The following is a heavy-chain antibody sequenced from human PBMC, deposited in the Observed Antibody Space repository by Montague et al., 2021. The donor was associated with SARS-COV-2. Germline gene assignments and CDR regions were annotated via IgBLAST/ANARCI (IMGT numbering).Heavy chain of an antibody. D-gene: IGHD5-24*01. CDR1: GGSISSSSYY. Sequence: SETLSLTCTVSGGSISSSSYYWGWIRQPPGKGLEWIGSIYYSGSTYYNPSLKNRVTISVDTSKNQFSLKLSSVTAADTAVYYCARPRQLVRSYFDYWGQGTLVTVSS. CDR3: ARPRQLVRSYFDY. J-gene: IGHJ4*02. CDR2: IYYSGST. V-gene: IGHV4-39*01.